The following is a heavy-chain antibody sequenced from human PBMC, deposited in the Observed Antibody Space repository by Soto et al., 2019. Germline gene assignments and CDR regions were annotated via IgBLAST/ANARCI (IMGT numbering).Heavy chain of an antibody. J-gene: IGHJ6*03. CDR2: ISGSGGST. CDR3: AKDRMAAGYSYYYTDV. Sequence: PGGSLRLSCAASGFTFSSYAMSWVRQAPGKGLEWVSAISGSGGSTYYADSVKGRFTISRDNSKNTLYLQMNSLRAEDTAVYYCAKDRMAAGYSYYYTDVWGKGTTVTVSS. CDR1: GFTFSSYA. D-gene: IGHD6-13*01. V-gene: IGHV3-23*01.